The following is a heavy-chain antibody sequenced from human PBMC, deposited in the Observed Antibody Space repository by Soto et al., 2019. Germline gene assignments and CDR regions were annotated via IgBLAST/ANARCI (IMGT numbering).Heavy chain of an antibody. CDR1: GFTFSTYA. CDR2: ISGGRSGT. D-gene: IGHD2-8*02. CDR3: AKGSLAYCTGAICYFFDL. V-gene: IGHV3-23*01. J-gene: IGHJ4*02. Sequence: ESLRLSCAASGFTFSTYAMSWVRQAPGKGLEWVSAISGGRSGTYYADSVRGRFTLSRDDSTNTLYLQMNSLRAEDTAIYYCAKGSLAYCTGAICYFFDLCGQGTLVTVSS.